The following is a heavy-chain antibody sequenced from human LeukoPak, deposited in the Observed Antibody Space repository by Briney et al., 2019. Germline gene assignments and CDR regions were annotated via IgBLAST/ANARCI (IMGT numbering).Heavy chain of an antibody. CDR1: GGFISSSNW. J-gene: IGHJ4*02. D-gene: IGHD4-17*01. V-gene: IGHV4-4*02. Sequence: SGTLSLTCAVSGGFISSSNWWSWVRQPPGKGLEWIGEIYHSGSTNYNPSLKSRVTISVDKSKNQFSLKLSSVTAADTAVYYCASQNYGDSEDYFDYWGQGTLVTVSS. CDR2: IYHSGST. CDR3: ASQNYGDSEDYFDY.